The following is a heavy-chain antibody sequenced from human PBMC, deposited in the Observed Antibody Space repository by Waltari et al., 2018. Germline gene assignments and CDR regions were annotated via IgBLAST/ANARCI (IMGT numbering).Heavy chain of an antibody. CDR2: IYYSGST. V-gene: IGHV4-39*07. Sequence: QLQLQESGPGLVKPSETLSLTCTVSGGSISSSSYYWGWIRQPPGKGLEWIGSIYYSGSTDYNPSLKSRVTISVDTSKNQFSLKLSSVTAADTAVYYCARVSAGTYFDYWGQGTLVTVSS. J-gene: IGHJ4*02. CDR3: ARVSAGTYFDY. D-gene: IGHD1-1*01. CDR1: GGSISSSSYY.